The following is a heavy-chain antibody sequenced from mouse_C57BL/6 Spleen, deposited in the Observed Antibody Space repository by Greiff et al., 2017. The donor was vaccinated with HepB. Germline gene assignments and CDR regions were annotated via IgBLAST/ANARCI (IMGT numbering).Heavy chain of an antibody. CDR2: ISYDGSN. D-gene: IGHD2-4*01. Sequence: EVQLVESGPGLVKPSQSLSLTCSVTGYSITSGYYWNWIRQFPGNKLEWMGYISYDGSNNYNPSLKNRISITRDTSKNQFFLKLNSVTTEDTATYYCARDDYDEENYFDYWGQGTTLTVSS. J-gene: IGHJ2*01. V-gene: IGHV3-6*01. CDR3: ARDDYDEENYFDY. CDR1: GYSITSGYY.